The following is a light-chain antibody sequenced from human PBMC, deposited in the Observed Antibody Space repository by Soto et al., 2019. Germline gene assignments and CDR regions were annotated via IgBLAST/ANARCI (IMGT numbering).Light chain of an antibody. CDR2: GNS. J-gene: IGLJ2*01. CDR1: SSNIGAGYD. Sequence: QSVLTQPPSVSGAPGQRVTISCTGSSSNIGAGYDVHWYKQLPGTAPKLLIYGNSNRPSGVPDRFSGSKSGTSASLAITGLQAEDEADYYCQSYDSSLSVVFGGGTQLPS. CDR3: QSYDSSLSVV. V-gene: IGLV1-40*01.